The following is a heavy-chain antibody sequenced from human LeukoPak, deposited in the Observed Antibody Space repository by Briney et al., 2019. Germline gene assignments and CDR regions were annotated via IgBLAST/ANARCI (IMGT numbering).Heavy chain of an antibody. Sequence: PGGSLRLSCAASGFTFSGSAMHWVRQASGKGLEWVGRIRSKANSYATAYAASVKGRFTISRDNSKNTLYLQMNSLRAEDTAVYYCATGGWRQIGAGYFDYWGQGTLVTVSS. V-gene: IGHV3-73*01. CDR2: IRSKANSYAT. D-gene: IGHD5-24*01. J-gene: IGHJ4*02. CDR1: GFTFSGSA. CDR3: ATGGWRQIGAGYFDY.